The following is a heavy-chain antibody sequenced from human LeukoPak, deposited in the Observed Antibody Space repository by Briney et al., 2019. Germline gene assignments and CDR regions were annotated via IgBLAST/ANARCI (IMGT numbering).Heavy chain of an antibody. J-gene: IGHJ3*01. Sequence: PGRSLRLSCAASGFTFSSYGMHWVRQAPGKGLEWVAVISYDGSNKYYADSVKGRFTISRDNSKNTLYLQVNSLRVEDPAVYFCARDDTLPDNGLDAWGQGTMVTVSS. CDR2: ISYDGSNK. D-gene: IGHD2-8*01. CDR3: ARDDTLPDNGLDA. V-gene: IGHV3-30*03. CDR1: GFTFSSYG.